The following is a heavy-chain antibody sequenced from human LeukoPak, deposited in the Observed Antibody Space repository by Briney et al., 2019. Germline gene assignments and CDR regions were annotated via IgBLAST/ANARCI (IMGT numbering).Heavy chain of an antibody. CDR2: ISSSSSYI. D-gene: IGHD2-2*01. CDR3: AREDIVVVPAATDSYYYYGMDV. J-gene: IGHJ6*02. CDR1: GFTFSSYS. V-gene: IGHV3-21*01. Sequence: GGPLRLSCAASGFTFSSYSMNWVRQAPGKGLEWVSSISSSSSYIYYADSVKGRFTISRDNAKNSLYLQMNSLRAEDTAVYYCAREDIVVVPAATDSYYYYGMDVWGQGTTVTVSS.